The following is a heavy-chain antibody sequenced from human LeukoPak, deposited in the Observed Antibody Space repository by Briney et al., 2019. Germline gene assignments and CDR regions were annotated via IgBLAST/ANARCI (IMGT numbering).Heavy chain of an antibody. V-gene: IGHV3-30*02. CDR3: AKDLASMTYFDY. Sequence: GGSLRLSCAASRFTFTSYGMHWVRQAPGKGLEWVAFIRYDGSNKYYADSVQGRFTISRDNSKNTLYLQMNTLRGEDTAVYYCAKDLASMTYFDYWGQGTLVTVSS. D-gene: IGHD6-6*01. J-gene: IGHJ4*02. CDR1: RFTFTSYG. CDR2: IRYDGSNK.